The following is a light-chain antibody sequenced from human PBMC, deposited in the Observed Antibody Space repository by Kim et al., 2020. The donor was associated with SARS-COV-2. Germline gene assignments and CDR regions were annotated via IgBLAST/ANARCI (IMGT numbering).Light chain of an antibody. Sequence: ALGQTVRMTCQGHSLRSYYASWYQQKPGQAPVLVIYGKNNRPSGIPDRFSGSSSGNTASLTITGAQAEDEADYYCNSRDSSGNHLVFGGGTQLTVL. CDR2: GKN. CDR3: NSRDSSGNHLV. CDR1: SLRSYY. V-gene: IGLV3-19*01. J-gene: IGLJ2*01.